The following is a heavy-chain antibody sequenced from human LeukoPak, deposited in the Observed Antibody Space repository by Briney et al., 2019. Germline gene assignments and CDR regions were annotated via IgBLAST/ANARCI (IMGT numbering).Heavy chain of an antibody. CDR2: INHSGST. CDR1: GGSFSGYY. CDR3: ARSPRGGKYSSSWFSKYYFDY. J-gene: IGHJ4*02. Sequence: SETLSLTCAVYGGSFSGYYWSWIRQPPGKGLEWIGEINHSGSTNYNPSLKSRVTISVDTSKNQFSLKLSSVTAADTAVYYCARSPRGGKYSSSWFSKYYFDYWGQGTLVTVSS. D-gene: IGHD6-13*01. V-gene: IGHV4-34*01.